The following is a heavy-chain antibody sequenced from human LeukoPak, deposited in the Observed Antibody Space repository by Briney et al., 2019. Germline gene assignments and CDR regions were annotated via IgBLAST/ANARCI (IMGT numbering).Heavy chain of an antibody. CDR1: GFTFSSYG. V-gene: IGHV3-30*02. CDR2: IRYDGSNK. J-gene: IGHJ3*02. D-gene: IGHD3-22*01. Sequence: GGSLRLSCAASGFTFSSYGMHWVRQAPGKGLEWVAFIRYDGSNKYYADSVKGRFTISRDNSKNTLYLQMNSLRAEDTAVYYCAKDHMIVVADQHDAFDIWGQGTMVTVSS. CDR3: AKDHMIVVADQHDAFDI.